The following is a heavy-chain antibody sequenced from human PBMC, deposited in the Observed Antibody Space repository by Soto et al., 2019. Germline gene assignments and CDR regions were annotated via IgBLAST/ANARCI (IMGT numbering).Heavy chain of an antibody. V-gene: IGHV3-11*01. CDR2: ISRSGSTI. CDR3: ARVSSSTEFGVLVRPSYYMDV. J-gene: IGHJ6*03. D-gene: IGHD2-2*01. Sequence: QVQLVESGGGLVKPGGSLRLSCAASGFTFSDYYMSWIRQAPGKGLEWVSYISRSGSTIYYADSVKGRFTISRDNAKNSLYLQMNSLRAEDTALYYCARVSSSTEFGVLVRPSYYMDVWGKGTTVTVSS. CDR1: GFTFSDYY.